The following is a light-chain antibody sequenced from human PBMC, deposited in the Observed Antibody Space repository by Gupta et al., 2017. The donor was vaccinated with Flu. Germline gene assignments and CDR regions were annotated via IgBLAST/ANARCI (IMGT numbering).Light chain of an antibody. CDR2: GAS. J-gene: IGKJ2*02. CDR1: QSVSNY. V-gene: IGKV3-20*01. CDR3: QQARTSST. Sequence: ETVLTQSPGTLSLSPGERATLSCRASQSVSNYLAWYQQKPGQAPRLLISGASSRATGIPVRFSGSGSGTDFALTSSRREPEDFAVYYWQQARTSSTFGQGTKLEIK.